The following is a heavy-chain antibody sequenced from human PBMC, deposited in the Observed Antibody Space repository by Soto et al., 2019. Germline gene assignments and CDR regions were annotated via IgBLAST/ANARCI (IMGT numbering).Heavy chain of an antibody. CDR1: GFNFANFG. CDR3: ATVHRRSRSFEY. Sequence: PGGSLRLSCAASGFNFANFGMSWVRQAPGKGLQWVASITHNNGATYYADSVKGRFSVSRDNSRNVMYLQMKGLGVDDTAVYFCATVHRRSRSFEYWGQGTLVAVSS. CDR2: ITHNNGAT. V-gene: IGHV3-23*01. J-gene: IGHJ4*02. D-gene: IGHD3-3*01.